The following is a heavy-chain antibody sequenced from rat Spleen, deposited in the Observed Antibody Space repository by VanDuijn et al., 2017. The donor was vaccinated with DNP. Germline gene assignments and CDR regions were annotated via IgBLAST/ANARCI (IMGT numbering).Heavy chain of an antibody. CDR3: ARGEGYYDGYYQD. J-gene: IGHJ2*01. CDR2: IRYDGGST. V-gene: IGHV5-22*01. D-gene: IGHD1-12*03. Sequence: EVQLVESGEGLVQPGRSLKLSCAASGFTFSDYYMAWVRQGPAKGLEWVAYIRYDGGSTYYGDSVKGRFTISRDNAKSTLYLQMNSLRSEDMATYYCARGEGYYDGYYQDWGQGVMVTVSS. CDR1: GFTFSDYY.